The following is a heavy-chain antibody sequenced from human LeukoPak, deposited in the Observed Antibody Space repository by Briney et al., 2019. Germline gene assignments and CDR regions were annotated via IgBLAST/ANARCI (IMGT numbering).Heavy chain of an antibody. J-gene: IGHJ4*02. V-gene: IGHV3-23*01. CDR1: GFTFSPYW. CDR2: ISGSGGST. Sequence: GGSLRLSCAASGFTFSPYWMSWVRQAPGKGLEWVSAISGSGGSTYYADSVKGRFTISRDNSKNTLYLQMNSLRAEDTAVYYCAKDWQQWLAHFDYWGQGTLVTVSS. D-gene: IGHD6-19*01. CDR3: AKDWQQWLAHFDY.